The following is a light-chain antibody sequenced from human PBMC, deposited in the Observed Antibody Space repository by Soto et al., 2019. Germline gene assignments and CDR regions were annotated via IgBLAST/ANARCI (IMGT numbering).Light chain of an antibody. Sequence: EIVLTQSPGTLSLSPGERATLSCRASQSLSSNHLGWYFAWYQQNPGQTPRLLIYGTSSSATGIPDRFSGSGSGTDFTLTISRLEPEDFAVYYCQQYCSSHPITFGQGTRLEIK. CDR3: QQYCSSHPIT. V-gene: IGKV3-20*01. J-gene: IGKJ5*01. CDR1: QSLSSNH. CDR2: GTS.